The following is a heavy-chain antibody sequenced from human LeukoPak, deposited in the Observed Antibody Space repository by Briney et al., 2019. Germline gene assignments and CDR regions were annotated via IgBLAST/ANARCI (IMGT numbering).Heavy chain of an antibody. CDR2: ISSSGSTI. CDR1: GFTFSSYE. Sequence: GGSLRLSCAASGFTFSSYEMNWVRQAPGKGLEWVPYISSSGSTIYYADSVKGRFTISRDNAKNSLYLQMNSLRAEDTAVYYCARDQQLAYFDYWGQGTLVTVSS. J-gene: IGHJ4*02. CDR3: ARDQQLAYFDY. D-gene: IGHD6-6*01. V-gene: IGHV3-48*03.